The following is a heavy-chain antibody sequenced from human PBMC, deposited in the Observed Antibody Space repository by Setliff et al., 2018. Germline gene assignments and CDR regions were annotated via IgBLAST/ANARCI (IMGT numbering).Heavy chain of an antibody. Sequence: TLSLTCAVYGGSFSGYYWSWLRQPPGKRLEWIGEIIHSGSTNYNPPLKSRFTISMDTSKNQFSLRVSSVTAADTAVYYCARSFSRREKFLLDYWGQGALVTVSS. V-gene: IGHV4-34*12. J-gene: IGHJ4*02. CDR2: IIHSGST. CDR1: GGSFSGYY. CDR3: ARSFSRREKFLLDY.